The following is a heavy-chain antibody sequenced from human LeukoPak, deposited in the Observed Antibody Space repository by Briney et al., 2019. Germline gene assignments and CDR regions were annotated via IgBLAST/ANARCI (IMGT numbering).Heavy chain of an antibody. CDR1: GYTLTELS. V-gene: IGHV1-24*01. D-gene: IGHD2-2*01. Sequence: ASVKVSCKVSGYTLTELSMNWVRQAPGKGLEWMGGFDPEDGETIYAQKFQGRVTMTEDTSTDTAYMELSSLRSEDTAVYYCATGLEYQLLFYFDYWGQGTLVTVSS. J-gene: IGHJ4*02. CDR2: FDPEDGET. CDR3: ATGLEYQLLFYFDY.